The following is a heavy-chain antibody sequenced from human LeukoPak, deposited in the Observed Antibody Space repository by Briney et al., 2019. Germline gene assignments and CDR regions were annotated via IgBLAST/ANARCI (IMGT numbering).Heavy chain of an antibody. D-gene: IGHD2-2*01. CDR1: GGSFSGYY. Sequence: SETLSLTCAVYGGSFSGYYWSWIRQPPGKGLEWIGEINHSGSTNYNPSLKSRVTISVDTSKNQFSLKLSSVTAADTAVYYCARADNFKLGYRSSTSCYRGYYYYGMDVWGQGTTVTVSS. V-gene: IGHV4-34*01. CDR2: INHSGST. J-gene: IGHJ6*02. CDR3: ARADNFKLGYRSSTSCYRGYYYYGMDV.